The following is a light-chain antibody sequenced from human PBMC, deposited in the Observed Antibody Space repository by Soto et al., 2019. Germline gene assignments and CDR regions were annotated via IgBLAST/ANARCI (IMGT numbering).Light chain of an antibody. CDR3: QQRRFWLS. V-gene: IGKV3-11*01. CDR1: QNVNNY. CDR2: EAS. J-gene: IGKJ4*01. Sequence: EIVLTQSPATLSLSPGERATLSCRASQNVNNYLAWYQQKPGQAPRLLIYEASSRASGIPARFSGSGSGTDFTLTISSLEPEEFAVYCFQQRRFWLSFGGGTRVEIK.